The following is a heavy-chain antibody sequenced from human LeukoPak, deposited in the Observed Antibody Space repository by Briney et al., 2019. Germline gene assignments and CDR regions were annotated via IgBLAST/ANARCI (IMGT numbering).Heavy chain of an antibody. CDR2: IYYSGST. V-gene: IGHV4-59*08. D-gene: IGHD5-18*01. CDR3: ARTAMVPSMYYGMDV. J-gene: IGHJ6*02. CDR1: SGSISSHY. Sequence: PSQTLSLTCTVSSGSISSHYWSWIRQPPGKGLEWIGYIYYSGSTNYNPSLKSRVTISVDTSKNQFSLKLSSVTAADTAVYYCARTAMVPSMYYGMDVWGQGTTVTVSS.